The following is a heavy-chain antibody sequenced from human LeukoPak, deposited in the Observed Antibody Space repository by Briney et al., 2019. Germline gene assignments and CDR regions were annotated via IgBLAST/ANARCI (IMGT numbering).Heavy chain of an antibody. CDR2: IYYSGST. J-gene: IGHJ5*02. V-gene: IGHV4-59*01. CDR3: ARETVPAITYSSGFGWFDP. Sequence: SETLSLTCTVSGGSISSYYWSWIRQPPGKGLEWIGYIYYSGSTNYNPSLKSRVTISVDTSKNQFSLKLSSVTAAGPAVYYCARETVPAITYSSGFGWFDPWGQGTLVTVSS. CDR1: GGSISSYY. D-gene: IGHD6-19*01.